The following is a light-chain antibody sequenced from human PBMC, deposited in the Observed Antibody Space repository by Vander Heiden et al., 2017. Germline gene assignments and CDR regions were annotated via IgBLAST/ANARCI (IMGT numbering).Light chain of an antibody. CDR1: QTISTY. CDR2: GAS. V-gene: IGKV1-39*01. Sequence: DIPMTQSPSSLSASVGDRVTITCRASQTISTYLNWYQQKPGKAPNLLIYGASSLQSGVPSRFSGSGSGTDFTLTIGSLQPEDFATYYCQQSYTTPLTFGGGTKVDIK. J-gene: IGKJ4*01. CDR3: QQSYTTPLT.